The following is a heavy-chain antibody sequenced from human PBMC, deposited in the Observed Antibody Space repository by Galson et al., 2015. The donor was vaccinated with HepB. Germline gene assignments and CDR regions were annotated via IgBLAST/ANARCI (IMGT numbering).Heavy chain of an antibody. Sequence: SVKVSCKVSGYTLTELSMRWVRQAPGKGLEWMGGFDPEDGETIYAQKFQGRVTMTEDTSTDTAYMELSSLRSEDTAVYYCATDLGYDFWSGYRGWGYWGQGTLVTVSS. CDR2: FDPEDGET. CDR3: ATDLGYDFWSGYRGWGY. D-gene: IGHD3-3*01. J-gene: IGHJ4*02. V-gene: IGHV1-24*01. CDR1: GYTLTELS.